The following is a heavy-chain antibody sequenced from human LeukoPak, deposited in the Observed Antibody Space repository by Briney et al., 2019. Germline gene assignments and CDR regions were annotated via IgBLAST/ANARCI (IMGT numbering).Heavy chain of an antibody. CDR2: INPNSGGT. J-gene: IGHJ4*02. D-gene: IGHD3-22*01. V-gene: IGHV1-2*02. Sequence: GASVKVSCKASGYTFTGYYMHWVRQAPGQGLEGMGWINPNSGGTNYAQKFQGRVTMTRDTSISTAYMELSRLRSDDTAVYYCARLDSSGYYFGSFFDYWGQGTLVTVSS. CDR1: GYTFTGYY. CDR3: ARLDSSGYYFGSFFDY.